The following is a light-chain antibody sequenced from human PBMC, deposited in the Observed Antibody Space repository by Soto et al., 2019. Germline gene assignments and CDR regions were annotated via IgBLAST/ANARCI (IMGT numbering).Light chain of an antibody. CDR3: QQYNSYPWT. V-gene: IGKV1-5*03. CDR1: HSISSW. Sequence: DIQMTQSPSTLSASVGDRVTITCRASHSISSWLAWYQQKPGKAPKLLIYKASSLESGVPSRFSGSGSGTEFTVTISSLQPDDFATYYCQQYNSYPWTFGQGTKVDIK. J-gene: IGKJ1*01. CDR2: KAS.